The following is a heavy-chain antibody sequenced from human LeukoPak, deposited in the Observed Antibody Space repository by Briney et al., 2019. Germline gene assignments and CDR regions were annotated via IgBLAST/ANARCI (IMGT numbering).Heavy chain of an antibody. CDR3: AREQMVRGVIISYYYGMDV. D-gene: IGHD3-10*01. CDR2: INHSGST. V-gene: IGHV4-34*01. CDR1: GGSFSGYY. J-gene: IGHJ6*02. Sequence: SETLSLTCAVYGGSFSGYYWSWIRQPPGKGLEWIGGINHSGSTNYNPSLKSRVTISVDTSKNQFSLKLSSVTAADTAVYYCAREQMVRGVIISYYYGMDVWGQGTTVTVSS.